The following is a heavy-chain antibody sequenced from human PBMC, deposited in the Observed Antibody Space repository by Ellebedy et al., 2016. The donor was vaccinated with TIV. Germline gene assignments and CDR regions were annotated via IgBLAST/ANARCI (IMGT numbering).Heavy chain of an antibody. CDR2: MSYDGSNK. V-gene: IGHV3-30-3*01. CDR1: EFSFDTYG. CDR3: ARDHRGPYCTTTSCFLGWYFDL. J-gene: IGHJ2*01. Sequence: GGSLRLSXTASEFSFDTYGMHWVRQAPGKGLEWVAVMSYDGSNKYYGDSVKGRFTISRDNSMNTLYLQMSRLRAEDTAVYYCARDHRGPYCTTTSCFLGWYFDLWGRGTLVTVSS. D-gene: IGHD2-2*01.